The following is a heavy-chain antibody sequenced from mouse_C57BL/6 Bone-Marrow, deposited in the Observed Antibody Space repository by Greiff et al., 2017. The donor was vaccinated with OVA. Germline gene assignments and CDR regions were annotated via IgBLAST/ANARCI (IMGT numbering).Heavy chain of an antibody. CDR3: ARRGSDNSKFAD. V-gene: IGHV1-64*01. CDR2: INPNSGST. CDR1: GYTFTSYW. D-gene: IGHD2-5*01. Sequence: QVQLQQPGAELVKPGASVKLSCKASGYTFTSYWMHWVKQRPGHGLEWIGMINPNSGSTNYNEKFTSKATLTVDKSSSTAYMQLSSLTSEDSAVDYWARRGSDNSKFADWGQGTLVTVSA. J-gene: IGHJ3*01.